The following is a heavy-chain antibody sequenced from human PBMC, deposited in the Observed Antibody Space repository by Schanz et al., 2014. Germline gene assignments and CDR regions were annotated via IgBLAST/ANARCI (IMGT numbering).Heavy chain of an antibody. J-gene: IGHJ4*02. Sequence: QVQLVESGGGVVQPGGSLRLSCAASGFAFRNYGMHWARQAPGKGPEWVAFIEYEEKNEYYAESVKGRFSISRDNSKNTLYLQMNSLRAEDTAVYYCVRETDYSFDYWGQGTLVTVSS. V-gene: IGHV3-30*02. CDR1: GFAFRNYG. CDR2: IEYEEKNE. D-gene: IGHD4-4*01. CDR3: VRETDYSFDY.